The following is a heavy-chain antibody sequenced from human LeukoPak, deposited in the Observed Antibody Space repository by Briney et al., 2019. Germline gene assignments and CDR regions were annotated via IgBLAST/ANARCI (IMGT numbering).Heavy chain of an antibody. CDR3: AKDPAGGNYPNYFDY. Sequence: PGGSLRLSCAASGFTFSSYAMSWVRQAPGKGLEWVSAISGSGGSTYYADSVKGRFTISRDNSKNTLYLQMNSLRAEDTAVYYCAKDPAGGNYPNYFDYWGQGTLVTVSS. V-gene: IGHV3-23*01. J-gene: IGHJ4*02. D-gene: IGHD1-26*01. CDR2: ISGSGGST. CDR1: GFTFSSYA.